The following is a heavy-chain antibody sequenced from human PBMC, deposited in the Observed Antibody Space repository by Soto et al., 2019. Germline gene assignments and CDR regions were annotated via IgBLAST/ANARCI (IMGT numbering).Heavy chain of an antibody. CDR2: IYWDDDK. J-gene: IGHJ4*02. CDR1: GFLLSTSGVG. CDR3: AHLPWKQLWPRAPVVY. V-gene: IGHV2-5*02. Sequence: QITLKESGPTLVKPTQTLTLTCTFSGFLLSTSGVGVGWIRQPPGKALEWLGIIYWDDDKRYRPSLKSRLTITKDTSKNQLVLTMTNMDPVDTATYYCAHLPWKQLWPRAPVVYWGQGTPVTVSS. D-gene: IGHD5-18*01.